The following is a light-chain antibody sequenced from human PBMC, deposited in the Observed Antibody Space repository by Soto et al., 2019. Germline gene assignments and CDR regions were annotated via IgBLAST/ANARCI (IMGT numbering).Light chain of an antibody. CDR1: QSMNDW. Sequence: DIQMTQSPSTLSASVGDRVTITCRASQSMNDWLAWYQQKPGKAPKVLIYDASSLQSGVPSRFSVSGSGTEFTLTIDSLQPDDVATYYCLRYNAFSQTFGQGTKVEI. CDR3: LRYNAFSQT. CDR2: DAS. V-gene: IGKV1-5*01. J-gene: IGKJ1*01.